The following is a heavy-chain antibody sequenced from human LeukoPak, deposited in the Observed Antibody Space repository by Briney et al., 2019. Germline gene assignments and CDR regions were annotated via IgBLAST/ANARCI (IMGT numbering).Heavy chain of an antibody. J-gene: IGHJ4*02. CDR1: GGSVSGYY. V-gene: IGHV4-34*01. CDR2: INHSGST. Sequence: SETLSLTCGVYGGSVSGYYWNWIRQPPGKGLEWIGEINHSGSTYYNPSLKSRVTISVDTSKNQFSLKLSSVTAADTAVYYCARLGRRAARYFDYWGQGTLVTVSS. CDR3: ARLGRRAARYFDY. D-gene: IGHD6-6*01.